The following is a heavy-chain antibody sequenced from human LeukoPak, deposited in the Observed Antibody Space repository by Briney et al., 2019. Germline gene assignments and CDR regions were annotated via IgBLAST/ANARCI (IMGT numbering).Heavy chain of an antibody. D-gene: IGHD3-10*01. CDR1: GFTFSSYE. J-gene: IGHJ4*02. Sequence: GGSLRLSCAASGFTFSSYEMNWVRQAPGKGLEWVSYISSSGSTIYYADSVKGRFTISRDNAKNSLYLQMNSLRAEDTVVYYCARDHNYYGSRYFDYWGQGTLVTVSS. V-gene: IGHV3-48*03. CDR3: ARDHNYYGSRYFDY. CDR2: ISSSGSTI.